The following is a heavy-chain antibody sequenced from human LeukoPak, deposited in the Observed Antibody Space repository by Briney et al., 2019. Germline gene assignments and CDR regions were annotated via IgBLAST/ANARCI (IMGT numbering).Heavy chain of an antibody. CDR2: IYYSGST. CDR1: GGSISSGDYY. V-gene: IGHV4-30-4*01. CDR3: ARAKPPEDCSNYNWFDP. Sequence: SETLSLTCTVSGGSISSGDYYWSWIRQPPGKGLEWIGYIYYSGSTYYNPSLKSRVTISVDTSKNQFSLKLSSVTAADTAVYYCARAKPPEDCSNYNWFDPRGQGTLVTVSS. D-gene: IGHD4-11*01. J-gene: IGHJ5*02.